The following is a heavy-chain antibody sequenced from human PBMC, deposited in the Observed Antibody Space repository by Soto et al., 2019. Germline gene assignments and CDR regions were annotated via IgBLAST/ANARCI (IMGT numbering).Heavy chain of an antibody. CDR1: GYTFTSYY. V-gene: IGHV1-46*04. Sequence: QVLLVQSGAEVTRPGASVKVSCKASGYTFTSYYMHWVRQAPGQGLEGMAMINPSGGRTKYAQILQGRVTLTRDTSTGTVDMELSSLTSEDTAISYCARGPSCGGDCYLFDYWGQGTQVTVSS. D-gene: IGHD2-21*02. J-gene: IGHJ4*02. CDR2: INPSGGRT. CDR3: ARGPSCGGDCYLFDY.